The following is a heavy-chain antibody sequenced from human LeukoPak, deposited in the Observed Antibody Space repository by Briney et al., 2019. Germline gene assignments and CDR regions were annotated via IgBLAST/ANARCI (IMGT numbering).Heavy chain of an antibody. CDR2: ISSGGSIT. J-gene: IGHJ4*02. CDR1: GLTFRSYE. V-gene: IGHV3-48*03. D-gene: IGHD7-27*01. CDR3: ARIESNWAFDY. Sequence: GGSPRLSCVVSGLTFRSYEMNWVRQAPGKGLEWVSYISSGGSITYYADSVKGRFTISRDDAKNSLYLQMNSLRVEDTAIYYCARIESNWAFDYWGQGTLVTVSA.